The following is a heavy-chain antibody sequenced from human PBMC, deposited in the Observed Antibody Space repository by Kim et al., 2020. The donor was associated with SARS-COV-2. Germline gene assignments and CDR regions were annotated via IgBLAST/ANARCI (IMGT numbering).Heavy chain of an antibody. Sequence: GGSLRLSCAASGFTFSSYSMIWVRQAPGKGLEWVSTITSNSNYIYYATSVKGRFTISRDNAKHSLYLQMNSLRAEDTAVYFCGRADRSGNYYGLDAWGQG. CDR1: GFTFSSYS. CDR2: ITSNSNYI. CDR3: GRADRSGNYYGLDA. V-gene: IGHV3-21*01. J-gene: IGHJ6*02.